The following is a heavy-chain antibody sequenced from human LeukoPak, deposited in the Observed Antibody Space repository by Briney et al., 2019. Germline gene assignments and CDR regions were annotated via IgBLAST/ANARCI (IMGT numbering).Heavy chain of an antibody. J-gene: IGHJ6*03. CDR3: AKGSKVLVFTRDHHMDV. Sequence: GGSLRLSCAASGFTFSTYWMSWVRQAPGKGLEWVANIKQDGTEKYYVDSVKGRFTISRDNSENTMYLQVNSLRAEDTAVYYCAKGSKVLVFTRDHHMDVWGKGTTVIISS. D-gene: IGHD3-22*01. CDR2: IKQDGTEK. CDR1: GFTFSTYW. V-gene: IGHV3-7*01.